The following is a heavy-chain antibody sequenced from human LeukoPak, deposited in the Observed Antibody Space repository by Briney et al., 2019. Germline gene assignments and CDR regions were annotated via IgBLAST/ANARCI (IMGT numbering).Heavy chain of an antibody. D-gene: IGHD6-13*01. CDR1: GDSVSSSRAG. Sequence: SQTLSLTCAISGDSVSSSRAGWNWIRQSPSRVLEWLGRTYYRTKWYNDYAVSVKSRITIVADASKNKVSVHLNSVTPEDTAVYYCARDWRAAAGTPLDYWGQGTLVIVSS. CDR2: TYYRTKWYN. V-gene: IGHV6-1*01. CDR3: ARDWRAAAGTPLDY. J-gene: IGHJ4*02.